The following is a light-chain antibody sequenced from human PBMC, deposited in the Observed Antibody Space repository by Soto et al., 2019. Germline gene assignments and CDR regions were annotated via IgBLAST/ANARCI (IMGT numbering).Light chain of an antibody. Sequence: DSQMTQSPSSLPASVGDRVTITCRTSQGISTYLNWYQKKPGKPPKLLIYAASNLQSGVPSRFSGSGSGTNFTLSLNSLQPEDFATYYCQQGYSNPWTFGQGTKVDIK. V-gene: IGKV1-39*01. CDR1: QGISTY. CDR3: QQGYSNPWT. J-gene: IGKJ1*01. CDR2: AAS.